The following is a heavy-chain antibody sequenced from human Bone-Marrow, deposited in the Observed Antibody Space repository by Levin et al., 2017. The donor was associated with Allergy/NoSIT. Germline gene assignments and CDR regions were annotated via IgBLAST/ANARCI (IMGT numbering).Heavy chain of an antibody. CDR2: ISTRSTYI. Sequence: GGSLRLSCATSGFPFSTYGMAWVRQAPGEGLEWLASISTRSTYIHYADSVKGRFTISRDNANNSLSLPMNRLRREDAGVYYCARAAGGAGRSGMDVWGNGTTVTVSS. CDR1: GFPFSTYG. J-gene: IGHJ6*04. CDR3: ARAAGGAGRSGMDV. D-gene: IGHD4/OR15-4a*01. V-gene: IGHV3-21*01.